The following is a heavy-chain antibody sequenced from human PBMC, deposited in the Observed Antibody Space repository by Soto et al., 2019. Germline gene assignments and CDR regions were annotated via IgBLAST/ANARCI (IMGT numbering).Heavy chain of an antibody. D-gene: IGHD5-18*01. CDR2: INPSGGST. V-gene: IGHV1-46*01. J-gene: IGHJ5*02. CDR1: GYTFTSYY. Sequence: GASVKVSCKASGYTFTSYYIHWVRQAPGQGLEWMGIINPSGGSTTYAQKFQGRVTMTEDTSTDTAYMELSSLRSEDTAVYYCATEGYSYGSNWFDPWGQGTLVTVSS. CDR3: ATEGYSYGSNWFDP.